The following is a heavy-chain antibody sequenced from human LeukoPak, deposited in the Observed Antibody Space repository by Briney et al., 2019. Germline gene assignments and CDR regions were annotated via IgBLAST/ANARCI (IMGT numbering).Heavy chain of an antibody. D-gene: IGHD3-10*01. CDR1: GYTFTGYY. CDR2: INPNSGGT. Sequence: ASVKVSCKASGYTFTGYYMHWVRQAPGQGLEWMGWINPNSGGTNYAQKFQGRVTMTRDTSISTAYMELSRLRSDDTAVYYCARDRVLLRFGELWDWGKGTTVTVSS. J-gene: IGHJ6*04. V-gene: IGHV1-2*02. CDR3: ARDRVLLRFGELWD.